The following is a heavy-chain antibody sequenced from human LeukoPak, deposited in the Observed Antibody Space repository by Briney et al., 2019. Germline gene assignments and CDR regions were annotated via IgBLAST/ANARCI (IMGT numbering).Heavy chain of an antibody. Sequence: GGSLRLSCAASGLTFSSYPMHWVRQAPGKGLEWVAVISYDGSEKHYADPVKGRFTISRDNSKNTLYLQMSSLRAEDTAMYYCAREGNSGYYPYWGQGILVTVSS. D-gene: IGHD3-22*01. CDR3: AREGNSGYYPY. CDR2: ISYDGSEK. V-gene: IGHV3-30-3*01. J-gene: IGHJ4*02. CDR1: GLTFSSYP.